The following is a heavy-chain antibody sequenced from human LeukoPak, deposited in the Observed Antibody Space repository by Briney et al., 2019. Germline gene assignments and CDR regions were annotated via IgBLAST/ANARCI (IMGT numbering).Heavy chain of an antibody. CDR2: VSTYNSKT. CDR3: ARAYSYGYGPLDY. CDR1: GYTFTNYG. D-gene: IGHD5-18*01. V-gene: IGHV1-18*01. J-gene: IGHJ4*02. Sequence: GASVKVSCKASGYTFTNYGISWVRQAPGQGLEWMGWVSTYNSKTYYAQKFQGRVTMTTDTSTSTAYMELRSLTSDDTAVYYCARAYSYGYGPLDYWGQGTLVTVSS.